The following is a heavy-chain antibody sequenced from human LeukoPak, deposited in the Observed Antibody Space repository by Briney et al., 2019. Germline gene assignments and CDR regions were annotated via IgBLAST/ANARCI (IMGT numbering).Heavy chain of an antibody. CDR2: MNPNSGNA. J-gene: IGHJ5*02. CDR1: LYTLTSYG. D-gene: IGHD1-20*01. CDR3: ARDKQGQLITGTALCLWFDP. V-gene: IGHV1-8*01. Sequence: SVKVSCKASLYTLTSYGIYWVRQAPGQGREWTGGMNPNSGNAGDAQKLQGRVTMTRTTSISTAYMELSSLRSEDTAVYYCARDKQGQLITGTALCLWFDPWRQGPMVTVSS.